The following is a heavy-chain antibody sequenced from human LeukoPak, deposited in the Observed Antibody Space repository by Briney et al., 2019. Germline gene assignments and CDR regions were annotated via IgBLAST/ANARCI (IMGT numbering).Heavy chain of an antibody. Sequence: GGSLRLSCAASGFTFSNNEMNWIRQAPGKGLEWLSYISGSGSTIYYADSVKGRFTISRDNAKNSLSLQMNSLRAEDTAVYYCARDYSGYDGFDYWGQGTLVTVSS. CDR2: ISGSGSTI. CDR1: GFTFSNNE. CDR3: ARDYSGYDGFDY. J-gene: IGHJ4*02. D-gene: IGHD5-12*01. V-gene: IGHV3-48*03.